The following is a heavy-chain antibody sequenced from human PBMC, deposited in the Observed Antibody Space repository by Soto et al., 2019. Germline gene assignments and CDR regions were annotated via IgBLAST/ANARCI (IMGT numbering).Heavy chain of an antibody. D-gene: IGHD4-17*01. CDR1: GYTFSGYG. J-gene: IGHJ4*02. V-gene: IGHV1-18*01. CDR3: AIPSSDYGDDGLSLGY. CDR2: ISAYNGNT. Sequence: QVQLVQSGAEVKKPGASVKVSCKASGYTFSGYGISCVRQAPGQGLEWMGWISAYNGNTKYAQKFQRRVTMTTATSTSTAHMELRSLRSDDTAVYFCAIPSSDYGDDGLSLGYWGQGTLVTVSS.